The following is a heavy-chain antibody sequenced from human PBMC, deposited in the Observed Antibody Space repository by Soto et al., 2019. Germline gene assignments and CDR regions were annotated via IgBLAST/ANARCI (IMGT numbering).Heavy chain of an antibody. V-gene: IGHV4-34*01. CDR2: INHSGST. D-gene: IGHD4-17*01. Sequence: SETLSLTCGGYGGSFSGYYWSWIRQPPGKGLEWIGEINHSGSTNYNPSLKSRVTISVDTSKNQFSLKLSSVTAADTAVYYCATSTVTTATFDYWGQGTLVTVS. CDR3: ATSTVTTATFDY. J-gene: IGHJ4*02. CDR1: GGSFSGYY.